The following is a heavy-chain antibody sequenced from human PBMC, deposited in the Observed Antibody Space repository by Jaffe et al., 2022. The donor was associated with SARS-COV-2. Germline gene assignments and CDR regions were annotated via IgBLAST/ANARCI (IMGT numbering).Heavy chain of an antibody. Sequence: EVQLVESGGGLVQPGGSLRLSCAASGFTFSSYWMSWVRQAPGKGLEWVANIKQDGSEKYYVDSVKGRFTISRDNAKNSLYLQMNSLRAEDTAVYYCARATSVWGSGWSYYYYGMDVWGQGTTVTVSS. J-gene: IGHJ6*02. CDR1: GFTFSSYW. CDR3: ARATSVWGSGWSYYYYGMDV. V-gene: IGHV3-7*03. D-gene: IGHD6-19*01. CDR2: IKQDGSEK.